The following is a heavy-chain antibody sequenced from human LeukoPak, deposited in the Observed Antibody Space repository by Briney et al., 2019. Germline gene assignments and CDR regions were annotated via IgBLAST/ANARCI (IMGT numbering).Heavy chain of an antibody. Sequence: SETLSLTCTVSGGSISSGDYYWSWIRQPPGKGLEWIGYIYTSGSTNYNPSLKSRVTISVDTSKNQFSLKLSSVTAADTAVYYCARLGAGYYGSGSYYSLDYWGQGTLVTVSS. CDR1: GGSISSGDYY. D-gene: IGHD3-10*01. CDR2: IYTSGST. J-gene: IGHJ4*02. V-gene: IGHV4-30-4*01. CDR3: ARLGAGYYGSGSYYSLDY.